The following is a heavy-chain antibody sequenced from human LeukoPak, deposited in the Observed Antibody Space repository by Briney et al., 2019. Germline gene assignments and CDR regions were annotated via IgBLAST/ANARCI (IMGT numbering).Heavy chain of an antibody. Sequence: GASVKVSCKASGYTFTSYDINWVRQATGQGLEWMGWMNPNSGNTGYAQKFQGGVTMTRNTSLSTAYMELSSLRSEDTAVYYCARGRIRYFVAAPDVWGQGTTVTVSS. V-gene: IGHV1-8*01. J-gene: IGHJ6*02. CDR1: GYTFTSYD. D-gene: IGHD3-9*01. CDR2: MNPNSGNT. CDR3: ARGRIRYFVAAPDV.